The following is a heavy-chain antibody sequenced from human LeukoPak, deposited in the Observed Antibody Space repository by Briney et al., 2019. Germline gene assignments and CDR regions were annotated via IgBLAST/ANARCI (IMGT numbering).Heavy chain of an antibody. Sequence: SETLSLTCTVSGGSISSSSYYWGWIRQPPGKGLEWIGSIYYSGSTYYNPSLKSRVTISVDTFKNQFSLKLSSVTAADTAVYYCARDAPNAYYYGSGSSWGQGTLVTVSS. CDR2: IYYSGST. J-gene: IGHJ5*02. V-gene: IGHV4-39*01. CDR3: ARDAPNAYYYGSGSS. D-gene: IGHD3-10*01. CDR1: GGSISSSSYY.